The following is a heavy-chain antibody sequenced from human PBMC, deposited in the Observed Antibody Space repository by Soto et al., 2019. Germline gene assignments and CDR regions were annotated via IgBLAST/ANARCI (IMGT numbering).Heavy chain of an antibody. Sequence: QVQLVESGGGLVQPGRSLRLSCVASGFTFSSYGMHWVRQAPGKGLEWVAVISYDGSKKYSEDSEKGGITISRDNSKNRMYLQLNSSRAEATDVYYCARAQLRGVQGAVTYWGGGDVWGHWTTVPVSS. V-gene: IGHV3-30*03. CDR1: GFTFSSYG. D-gene: IGHD3-10*02. J-gene: IGHJ6*02. CDR3: ARAQLRGVQGAVTYWGGGDV. CDR2: ISYDGSKK.